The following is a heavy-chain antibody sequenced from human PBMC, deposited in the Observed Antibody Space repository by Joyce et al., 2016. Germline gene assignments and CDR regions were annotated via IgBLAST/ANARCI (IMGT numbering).Heavy chain of an antibody. CDR3: ARGAGSGYYHYYYGMDV. J-gene: IGHJ6*02. D-gene: IGHD3-22*01. Sequence: EVQLVESGGGLVQPGGSLSLSCAASGFTLSDHCMVWVRQAPGKGLKWVGLTGNKAYSFTTEYAASVKGRFTISIDDSKKTLYLQMNSLETEDTAVYYCARGAGSGYYHYYYGMDVWGQGTAVTVSS. V-gene: IGHV3-72*01. CDR2: TGNKAYSFTT. CDR1: GFTLSDHC.